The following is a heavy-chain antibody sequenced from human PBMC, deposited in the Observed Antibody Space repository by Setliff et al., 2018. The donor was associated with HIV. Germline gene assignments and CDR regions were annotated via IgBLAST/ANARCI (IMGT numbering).Heavy chain of an antibody. CDR1: GYTFTTYG. CDR2: ISPNFGHT. V-gene: IGHV1-18*01. J-gene: IGHJ3*02. Sequence: ASVKVSCKASGYTFTTYGISWVRQAPGHGLEWMGWISPNFGHTNYAQNFVGRVTMTVDTSTSRAYMELSSLRSEDTAVYYCAKLVSTTALSGWPNDAFDIWGQGTMVTVSS. CDR3: AKLVSTTALSGWPNDAFDI. D-gene: IGHD4-4*01.